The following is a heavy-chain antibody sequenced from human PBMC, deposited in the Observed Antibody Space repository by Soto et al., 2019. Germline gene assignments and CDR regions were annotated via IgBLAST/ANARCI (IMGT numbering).Heavy chain of an antibody. D-gene: IGHD3-16*01. J-gene: IGHJ4*02. CDR3: ARAIKRGEVNYYFDF. Sequence: QVVLLQSGAEVKEPGSSVRVSCQVSGSTFNNFAFRWVRQAPGHGPEWMGGIVVDSNTAEYSQRFQDRVTITADTSTDTLYMELGSLTFEDTAVYYCARAIKRGEVNYYFDFWGQGTLVTVSS. CDR2: IVVDSNTA. V-gene: IGHV1-69*06. CDR1: GSTFNNFA.